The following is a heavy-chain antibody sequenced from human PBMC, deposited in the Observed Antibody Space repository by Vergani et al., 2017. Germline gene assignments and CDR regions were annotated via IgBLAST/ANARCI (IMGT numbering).Heavy chain of an antibody. CDR3: ARDPDGELFSYYYYGMDV. Sequence: EVQLVESGGGLVQPGGSLILSCAASGFTFSSYSMNWVRQAPGKGLEWVSYIRSSSSTIYYADSVKGRFTISRDNAKNSLYLQMNSLRAEDTAVYYCARDPDGELFSYYYYGMDVWGQGTTVTVSS. CDR1: GFTFSSYS. V-gene: IGHV3-48*01. CDR2: IRSSSSTI. J-gene: IGHJ6*02. D-gene: IGHD3-10*01.